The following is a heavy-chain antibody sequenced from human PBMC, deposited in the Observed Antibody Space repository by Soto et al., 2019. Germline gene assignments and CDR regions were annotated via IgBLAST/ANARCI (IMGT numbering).Heavy chain of an antibody. CDR1: GFSFRSYA. V-gene: IGHV3-23*01. D-gene: IGHD2-8*02. CDR3: AKELRVVRRDYFDY. CDR2: ISGSGGST. Sequence: EVQLLESGGGLVQPGGSLRLSCAASGFSFRSYAMSWVRQAPGKGLECVSAISGSGGSTYYADSVKGRFTISRDNSKNTLYLQMNRLRAEDTAVYYCAKELRVVRRDYFDYWGQGTLVTVSS. J-gene: IGHJ4*02.